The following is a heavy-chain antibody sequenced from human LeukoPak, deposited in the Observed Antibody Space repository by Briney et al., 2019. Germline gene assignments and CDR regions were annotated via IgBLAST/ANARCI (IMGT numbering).Heavy chain of an antibody. CDR3: ARDRDYYDS. V-gene: IGHV4-39*07. J-gene: IGHJ4*02. Sequence: SETLSLTCTVSGGSISSSSYYWGWIRQPPGKGLEWIGSIYYSGSTYYNPSLKSRVTISVDTSKNQFSLKLSSVTAADTAVYYCARDRDYYDSWGQGTLVTVSS. D-gene: IGHD3-22*01. CDR1: GGSISSSSYY. CDR2: IYYSGST.